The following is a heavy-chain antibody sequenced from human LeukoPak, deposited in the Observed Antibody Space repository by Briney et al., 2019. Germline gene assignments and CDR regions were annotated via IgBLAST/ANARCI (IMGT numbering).Heavy chain of an antibody. V-gene: IGHV1-2*02. CDR3: ARARSYSSGWYDVGDYYYYMDV. CDR2: INPNSGGT. Sequence: ASVKVSCKASGYTFTGYYMHWVRQAPGQGLEWMGWINPNSGGTNYAQKFQGRVTMIRDTSISTAYMELSRLRSDDTAVYYCARARSYSSGWYDVGDYYYYMDVWGKGTTVTVSS. CDR1: GYTFTGYY. D-gene: IGHD6-19*01. J-gene: IGHJ6*03.